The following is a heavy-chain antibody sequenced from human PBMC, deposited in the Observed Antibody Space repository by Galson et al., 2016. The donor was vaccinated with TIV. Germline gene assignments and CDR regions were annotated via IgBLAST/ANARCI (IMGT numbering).Heavy chain of an antibody. CDR3: ARDYGEWELNWNLDL. J-gene: IGHJ2*01. D-gene: IGHD1-26*01. V-gene: IGHV4-4*07. Sequence: SETLSLTCTVSGGSISGYYWSWIRQPAGKGLEWIARIFTSGSTNYNPSLKSRVTMSVDTSKNQFSLKLTSVTAADTAVYYCARDYGEWELNWNLDLWGRGTLVTVSS. CDR2: IFTSGST. CDR1: GGSISGYY.